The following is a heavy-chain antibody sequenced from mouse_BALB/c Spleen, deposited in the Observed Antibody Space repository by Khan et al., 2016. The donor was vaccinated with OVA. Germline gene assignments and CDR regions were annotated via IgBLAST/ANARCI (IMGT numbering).Heavy chain of an antibody. D-gene: IGHD1-1*02. CDR1: GFTFSSFG. J-gene: IGHJ4*01. Sequence: EVELVESGGGLVQPGGSRKLSCAASGFTFSSFGMFWIRQAPEKGLGWVAYISSGSSTFYYADTVKGRFTISRDNPKNTLFLQMTSLRSEDTAMYYCARILGICAIDCWGQGTSVTVAS. CDR2: ISSGSSTF. V-gene: IGHV5-17*02. CDR3: ARILGICAIDC.